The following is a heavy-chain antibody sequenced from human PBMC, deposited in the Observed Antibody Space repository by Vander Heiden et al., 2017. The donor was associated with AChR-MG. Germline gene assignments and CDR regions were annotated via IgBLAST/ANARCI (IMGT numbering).Heavy chain of an antibody. V-gene: IGHV3-53*02. D-gene: IGHD3-16*01. CDR1: GFTVSSNY. CDR3: ARDGGAAMALN. Sequence: EVQLVETGGGFIQPGGSLRLSCAASGFTVSSNYMSWVRRAPGKGLEWVSVMYSGGTAYYADSVKGRFTISRDNSKNTLFLQMNSLRAEDTAVYYCARDGGAAMALNWVQGTLVTVSS. CDR2: MYSGGTA. J-gene: IGHJ4*02.